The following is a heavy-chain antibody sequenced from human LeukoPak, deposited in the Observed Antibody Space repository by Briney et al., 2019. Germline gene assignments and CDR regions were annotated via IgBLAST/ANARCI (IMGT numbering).Heavy chain of an antibody. J-gene: IGHJ4*02. D-gene: IGHD6-19*01. CDR3: ARVGLGDSIGHGY. CDR2: IYPGDSDT. V-gene: IGHV5-51*01. Sequence: GESLKISCKASGYSFTNYWIGWVRQLPGQGLEWMGIIYPGDSDTKYSPSFQGQVTISADKSISTAYLQWSSLKASDTAMYYCARVGLGDSIGHGYWGQGTLVTVSS. CDR1: GYSFTNYW.